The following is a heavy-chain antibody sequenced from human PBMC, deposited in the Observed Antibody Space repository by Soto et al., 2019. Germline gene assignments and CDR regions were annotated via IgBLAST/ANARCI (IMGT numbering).Heavy chain of an antibody. CDR3: AKSEQLVPYFDY. V-gene: IGHV3-23*01. CDR1: GFTFSSYA. J-gene: IGHJ4*02. Sequence: EVQLLESGGGLVQPGGSLRLSCAASGFTFSSYAMSWVRQAPGKGLEWVSAISGSGGSTYYADSGKGRFTISRDNSKNTLYLQMNSLRAEDTAVYYCAKSEQLVPYFDYWGQGTLVTVSS. D-gene: IGHD6-6*01. CDR2: ISGSGGST.